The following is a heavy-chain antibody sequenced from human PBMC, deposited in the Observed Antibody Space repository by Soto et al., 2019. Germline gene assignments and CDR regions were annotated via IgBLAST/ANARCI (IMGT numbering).Heavy chain of an antibody. Sequence: QVQLVQSGAEVKKPGSSVKVSCKASGGTFSSYTISWVRQAPGQGLEWMGRIIPILGIANYAQKFQGRVTITADKSTSTAYMELSSLRSEDTAVYYCARARGFRCSGGSCYIDYWGQGTLVTASS. CDR1: GGTFSSYT. CDR2: IIPILGIA. V-gene: IGHV1-69*02. CDR3: ARARGFRCSGGSCYIDY. J-gene: IGHJ4*02. D-gene: IGHD2-15*01.